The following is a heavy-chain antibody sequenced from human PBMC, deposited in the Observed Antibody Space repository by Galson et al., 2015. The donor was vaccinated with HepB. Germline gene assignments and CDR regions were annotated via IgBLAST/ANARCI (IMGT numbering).Heavy chain of an antibody. D-gene: IGHD5-24*01. CDR3: ARDRAGGYNWALTRDAFDI. CDR2: INPSGGST. Sequence: SVKVSCKASGYTFTSYYMHWVRQAPRQGLEWMGIINPSGGSTSYGQRFQGRVTMTRDTSTSTVYMEVSSLRSEDTAVYYCARDRAGGYNWALTRDAFDIWGQGTVVPVSS. V-gene: IGHV1-46*01. CDR1: GYTFTSYY. J-gene: IGHJ3*02.